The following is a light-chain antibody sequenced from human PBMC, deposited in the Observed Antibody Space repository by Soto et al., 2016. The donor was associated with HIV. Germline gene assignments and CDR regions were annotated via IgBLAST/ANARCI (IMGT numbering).Light chain of an antibody. Sequence: DIQMTQSPSTLSASVGDRVTITCRASQSISSWLAWYQQKPGKAPKLLIYKASSLESGVPSRFSGSGSGTEFTLTISSLQPDDFATYYCQRSYSTWTFGQGTKVEIK. V-gene: IGKV1-5*03. J-gene: IGKJ1*01. CDR1: QSISSW. CDR2: KAS. CDR3: QRSYSTWT.